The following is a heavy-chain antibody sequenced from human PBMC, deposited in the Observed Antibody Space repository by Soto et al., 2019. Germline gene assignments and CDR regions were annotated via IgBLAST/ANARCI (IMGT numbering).Heavy chain of an antibody. CDR3: ARGTLAPRRGHYYYYYSMDV. D-gene: IGHD6-6*01. CDR2: VYNSGTS. V-gene: IGHV4-61*08. Sequence: PSETLSLTCSVSGASMSSGGHSWSWIRQSPGKGLEWIGYVYNSGTSNYNPSLKSRLTMSVGTSKNQFSLKPSSVTAADTAVYYCARGTLAPRRGHYYYYYSMDVLGQGTSVTVSS. J-gene: IGHJ6*02. CDR1: GASMSSGGHS.